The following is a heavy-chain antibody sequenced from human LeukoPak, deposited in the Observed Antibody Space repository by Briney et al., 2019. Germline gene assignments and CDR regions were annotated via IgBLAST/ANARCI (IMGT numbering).Heavy chain of an antibody. CDR3: TRDGGSFCDFDY. J-gene: IGHJ4*02. CDR1: GFTVISNY. D-gene: IGHD1-26*01. CDR2: IYPEGST. Sequence: PGGSLRLSCAASGFTVISNYMSWVRQAPGKGLEWVSVIYPEGSTYYADSVKARFTISRDNSKGTLYLQMNSLRAEDTAVYYCTRDGGSFCDFDYWGQGALVTVSS. V-gene: IGHV3-66*01.